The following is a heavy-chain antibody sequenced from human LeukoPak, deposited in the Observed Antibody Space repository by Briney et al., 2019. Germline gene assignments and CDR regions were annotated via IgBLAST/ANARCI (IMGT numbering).Heavy chain of an antibody. V-gene: IGHV3-33*01. J-gene: IGHJ4*02. Sequence: GGSLRLSCAASGFIFSNYGMHWVRQAPGKGPEWVAVVWYDGSNKYYADSVKGRFTISRDNSKNMLYLQMNSLRAEDTAVYYCARDPSLRVTLDYWGQGTLVTVAS. D-gene: IGHD5/OR15-5a*01. CDR2: VWYDGSNK. CDR1: GFIFSNYG. CDR3: ARDPSLRVTLDY.